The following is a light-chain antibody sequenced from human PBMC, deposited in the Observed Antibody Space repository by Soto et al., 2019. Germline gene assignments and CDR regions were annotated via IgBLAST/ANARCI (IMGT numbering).Light chain of an antibody. CDR1: QSISSW. Sequence: DIQMTQSPSTLSASVGDRDTITCRASQSISSWLAWYQQKPGKAPKLLIYDASSLESGVPSRFSSSGSGTEFTLTISSLQPDDFATYYCQQYNSYSGTLGQGTKVDIK. CDR3: QQYNSYSGT. V-gene: IGKV1-5*01. CDR2: DAS. J-gene: IGKJ1*01.